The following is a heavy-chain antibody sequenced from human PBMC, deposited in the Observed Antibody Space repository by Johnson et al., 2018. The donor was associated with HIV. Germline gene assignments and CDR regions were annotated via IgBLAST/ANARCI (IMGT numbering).Heavy chain of an antibody. Sequence: EVQLVESGGGVVQPGGSLRLSCAASGFIFRSYWMNWVRQAPGKGLEWVANIKQDGSEKYYVDSVKGRFTISRDNAKNSLYLQMNSLRAEDTAVYYCARAMTSSWFGGVFVPFDMWGQGTMVTVSS. CDR3: ARAMTSSWFGGVFVPFDM. J-gene: IGHJ3*02. CDR2: IKQDGSEK. V-gene: IGHV3-7*01. D-gene: IGHD6-13*01. CDR1: GFIFRSYW.